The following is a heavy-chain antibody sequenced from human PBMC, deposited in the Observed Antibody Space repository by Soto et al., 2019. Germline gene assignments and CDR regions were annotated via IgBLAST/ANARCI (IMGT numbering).Heavy chain of an antibody. CDR2: ISAYNGNT. D-gene: IGHD3-10*01. Sequence: QVQLVQSGAEVKKPGASVKVSCKASGYTFTNYAISWVRQAPGQGLEWMGWISAYNGNTYYAQKLQGRVTMTTDTSTSSASMELRSLRSDDTAVYYCARAWFGDFVYYFDYWGQGTLVTVSS. CDR1: GYTFTNYA. J-gene: IGHJ4*02. CDR3: ARAWFGDFVYYFDY. V-gene: IGHV1-18*01.